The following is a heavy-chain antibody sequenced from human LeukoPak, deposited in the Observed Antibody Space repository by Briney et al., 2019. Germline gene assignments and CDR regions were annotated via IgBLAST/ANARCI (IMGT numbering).Heavy chain of an antibody. D-gene: IGHD1-14*01. V-gene: IGHV3-74*01. Sequence: EALSLTCTVSGGSISSYYWSWIRQPPGKGLVWVSRINSDGSSTSYADSVKGRFTISRDNAKNTLYLQMNSLRAEDTAVYYCARVPSYMTKDRPSNYYYYYYMDVWGKGTTVTVSS. CDR1: GGSISSYY. CDR3: ARVPSYMTKDRPSNYYYYYYMDV. CDR2: INSDGSST. J-gene: IGHJ6*03.